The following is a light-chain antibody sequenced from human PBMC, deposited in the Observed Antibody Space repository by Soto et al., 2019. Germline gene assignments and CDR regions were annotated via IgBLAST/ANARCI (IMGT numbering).Light chain of an antibody. Sequence: IGLTQSPDTLSFSPVERATLSCRASQSVSSDYLVWYQQKPGQAPRLLIYGASRRATGIPDRFSGSGSGTDFTLTISRLEPEDFAVYYCQQFATSPLTFGGGTKVDIK. J-gene: IGKJ4*01. V-gene: IGKV3-20*01. CDR3: QQFATSPLT. CDR2: GAS. CDR1: QSVSSDY.